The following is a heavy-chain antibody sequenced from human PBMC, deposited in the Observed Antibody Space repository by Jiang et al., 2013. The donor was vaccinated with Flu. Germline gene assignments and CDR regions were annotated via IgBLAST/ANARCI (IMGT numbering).Heavy chain of an antibody. CDR3: AREGFITKILGDAFDI. CDR2: ISGYNGNT. CDR1: GYSFNSYG. Sequence: YGAEVKKPGASVKVSCKTSGYSFNSYGITWVRQAPGQGLEWMGWISGYNGNTDYAQKFQGRVIMTTDTSTTTAYMELRGLRSDDTAVYYCAREGFITKILGDAFDIWGQGTMVTVSS. J-gene: IGHJ3*02. D-gene: IGHD3-16*02. V-gene: IGHV1-18*04.